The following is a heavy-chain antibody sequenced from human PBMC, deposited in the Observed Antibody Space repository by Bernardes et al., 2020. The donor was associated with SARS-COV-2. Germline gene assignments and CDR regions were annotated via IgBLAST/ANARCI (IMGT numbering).Heavy chain of an antibody. V-gene: IGHV4-39*01. Sequence: TLSLTCTVSGGSISSSSYYWGWIRQPPGKGLEWIGSIYYSGSTYYNPSLKSRVTISVDTSKNQFSLKLSSVTAADTAVYYCARQATMIVVVITPWFDPWGQGTLVTVSS. D-gene: IGHD3-22*01. J-gene: IGHJ5*02. CDR2: IYYSGST. CDR3: ARQATMIVVVITPWFDP. CDR1: GGSISSSSYY.